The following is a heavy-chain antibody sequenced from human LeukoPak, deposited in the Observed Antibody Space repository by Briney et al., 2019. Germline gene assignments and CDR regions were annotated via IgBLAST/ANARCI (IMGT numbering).Heavy chain of an antibody. CDR1: GFTFSSYA. CDR2: ISGSGGST. CDR3: AKDSELSFLVVVTAGFFDY. V-gene: IGHV3-23*01. J-gene: IGHJ4*02. D-gene: IGHD2-21*02. Sequence: GGSLRLSCAASGFTFSSYAMSWVRQAPGKGLEWVSAISGSGGSTDYADSVKGPFTFSRDNSKDTLSLPMNSLRAEDTAVYYCAKDSELSFLVVVTAGFFDYWGQGTLVTVSS.